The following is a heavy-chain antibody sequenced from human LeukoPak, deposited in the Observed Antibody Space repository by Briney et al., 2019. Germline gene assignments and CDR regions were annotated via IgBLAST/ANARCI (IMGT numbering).Heavy chain of an antibody. J-gene: IGHJ4*02. D-gene: IGHD2-15*01. V-gene: IGHV1-46*01. Sequence: ASVKVSCKAFGYTFTSNYMHWVRQAPGQGPEWMGVISPSGGSTTYAQKFQGRVTLTRDMSTSADYLELSSLRSEDTAVYYCAREGLGYCTGGSCSAFDYWGQGTLVSVSS. CDR3: AREGLGYCTGGSCSAFDY. CDR2: ISPSGGST. CDR1: GYTFTSNY.